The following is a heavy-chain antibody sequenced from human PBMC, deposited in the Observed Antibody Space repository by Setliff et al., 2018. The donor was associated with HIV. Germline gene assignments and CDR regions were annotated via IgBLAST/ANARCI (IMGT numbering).Heavy chain of an antibody. CDR1: GATLSNSA. V-gene: IGHV1-69*05. J-gene: IGHJ4*02. CDR2: SIPLFKTV. Sequence: ASVKVSCKASGATLSNSALTWVRQAPGQGLEWMGGSIPLFKTVNYAQKFQGRLTISTDELMTTAYMELSSLKSEDTAVYYCASGSGYCRNGDCYIGVHKNPDKYFYDYWGQGTLVTVSS. CDR3: ASGSGYCRNGDCYIGVHKNPDKYFYDY. D-gene: IGHD2-8*01.